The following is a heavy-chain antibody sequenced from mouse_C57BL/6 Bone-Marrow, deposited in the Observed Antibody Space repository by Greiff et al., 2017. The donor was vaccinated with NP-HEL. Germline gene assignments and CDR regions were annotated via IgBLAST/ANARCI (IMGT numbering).Heavy chain of an antibody. J-gene: IGHJ3*01. Sequence: VQRVESGAELARPGASVKLSCKASGYTFTSYGISWVKQRTGQGLEWIGEIYPRSGNTYYNEKFKGKATLTADKSSSTAYMELRSLTSEDSAVYFCARFGSLAWFAYWGQGTLVTVSA. CDR3: ARFGSLAWFAY. V-gene: IGHV1-81*01. CDR2: IYPRSGNT. D-gene: IGHD6-1*01. CDR1: GYTFTSYG.